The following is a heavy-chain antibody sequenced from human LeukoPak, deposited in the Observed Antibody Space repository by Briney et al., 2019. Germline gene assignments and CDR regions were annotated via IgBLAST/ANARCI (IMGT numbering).Heavy chain of an antibody. CDR1: GGSISSGGYS. V-gene: IGHV4-30-2*01. J-gene: IGHJ5*02. Sequence: SETLSLTCAVSGGSISSGGYSWSWIGQPPGKGLEWIGYIYHSGSTYYNPSLKSRVTISVDRSKNQFSLKLSSVTAADTAVYYCAREGRVGFDPWGQGTLVTVSS. CDR2: IYHSGST. CDR3: AREGRVGFDP.